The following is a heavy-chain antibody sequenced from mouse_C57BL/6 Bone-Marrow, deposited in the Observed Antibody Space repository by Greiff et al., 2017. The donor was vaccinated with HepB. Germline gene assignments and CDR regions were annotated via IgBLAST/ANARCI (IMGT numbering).Heavy chain of an antibody. CDR2: IDPSDSYT. V-gene: IGHV1-59*01. CDR3: YIYYGNYEGVDY. J-gene: IGHJ2*01. Sequence: QVQLQQPGAELVRPGTSVKLSCKASGYTFTSYWMHWVKQRPGQGLEWIGVIDPSDSYTNYNQKFKGKATLTVDTSSSTAYMQLSSLTSEDSAVYYCYIYYGNYEGVDYWGQGTTLTVSS. D-gene: IGHD2-1*01. CDR1: GYTFTSYW.